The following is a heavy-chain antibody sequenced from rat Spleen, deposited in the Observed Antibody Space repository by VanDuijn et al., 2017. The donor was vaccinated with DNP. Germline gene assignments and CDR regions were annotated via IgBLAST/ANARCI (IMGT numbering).Heavy chain of an antibody. D-gene: IGHD1-6*01. CDR1: GFTFSDYY. V-gene: IGHV5-22*01. CDR3: ARQRIPLDS. CDR2: INYEGAYT. Sequence: EVHLVESGGGLVQPGRSLKLSCAASGFTFSDYYMAWVRQAPKRGLEWVASINYEGAYTHYGDSVKGRFTISRDNAKSILYLQMNSLRSEDTATYYCARQRIPLDSWGQGVMVTVSS. J-gene: IGHJ2*01.